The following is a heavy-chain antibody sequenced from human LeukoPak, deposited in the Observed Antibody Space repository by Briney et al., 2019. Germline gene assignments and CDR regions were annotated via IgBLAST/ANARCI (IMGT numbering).Heavy chain of an antibody. CDR3: ARHDITMGFDP. J-gene: IGHJ5*02. CDR2: IYPGDSDT. CDR1: GSSLTSYW. D-gene: IGHD3-10*01. V-gene: IGHV5-51*01. Sequence: GESLQISCKGSGSSLTSYWIGWVRQMPGKGLEWMGIIYPGDSDTRYSPSFQGQVTISADKSISTASLQWSSLKASDTAMYYCARHDITMGFDPWGQGTLVTVSS.